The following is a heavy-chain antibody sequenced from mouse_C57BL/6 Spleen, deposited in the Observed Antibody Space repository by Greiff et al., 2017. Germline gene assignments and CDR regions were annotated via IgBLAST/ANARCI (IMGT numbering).Heavy chain of an antibody. CDR3: ARTSATDYFDY. V-gene: IGHV3-1*01. CDR1: GYSITSGYD. CDR2: ISYSGST. Sequence: EVKLQESGPGMVKPSQSLSLTCTVTGYSITSGYDWHWIRHFPGNKLEWMGYISYSGSTNYNPSLKSRISITHDTSKNHFFLKLNSVTTEDTATYYCARTSATDYFDYWGQGTTLTVSS. J-gene: IGHJ2*01. D-gene: IGHD6-1*01.